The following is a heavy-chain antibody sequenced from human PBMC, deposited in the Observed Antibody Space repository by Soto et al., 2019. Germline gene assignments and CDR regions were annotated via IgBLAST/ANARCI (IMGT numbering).Heavy chain of an antibody. CDR3: ARAQWELDY. V-gene: IGHV3-11*06. D-gene: IGHD1-26*01. CDR1: GFTFSDYY. Sequence: GGSLRLSCAASGFTFSDYYMSWIRQAPGKGLEWVSFISTTGSFTNYADSLKGRFTISRDNAKNSLYLQINSLRGDDTAVYYCARAQWELDYWGQGTLVTVYS. J-gene: IGHJ4*02. CDR2: ISTTGSFT.